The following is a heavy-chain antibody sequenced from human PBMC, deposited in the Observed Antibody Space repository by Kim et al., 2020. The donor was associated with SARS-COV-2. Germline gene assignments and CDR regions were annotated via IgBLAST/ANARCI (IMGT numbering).Heavy chain of an antibody. J-gene: IGHJ5*02. D-gene: IGHD3-10*01. CDR3: ARSLTMVRGPSGWFDP. Sequence: SETLSLTCAVYGGSFSGYYWSWIRQPPGKGLEWIGEINHSGSTNYNPSLKSRVTISVDTSKNQFSLKLSSVTAADTAVYYCARSLTMVRGPSGWFDPWGQGTLVTVSS. CDR2: INHSGST. V-gene: IGHV4-34*01. CDR1: GGSFSGYY.